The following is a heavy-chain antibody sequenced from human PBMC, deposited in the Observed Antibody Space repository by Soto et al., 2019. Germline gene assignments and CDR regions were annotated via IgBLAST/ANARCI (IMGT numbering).Heavy chain of an antibody. Sequence: GGSLRLSCAASGFTFSSYSMNWVRQAPGKGLEWVSYISSSSSTIYYADSVKGRFTISRDNAKNSLYLQMNSLRAEDTAVYYCAKDLRSYYDSSGYQGYWGQGTLVTVSS. CDR1: GFTFSSYS. CDR3: AKDLRSYYDSSGYQGY. V-gene: IGHV3-48*01. J-gene: IGHJ4*02. D-gene: IGHD3-22*01. CDR2: ISSSSSTI.